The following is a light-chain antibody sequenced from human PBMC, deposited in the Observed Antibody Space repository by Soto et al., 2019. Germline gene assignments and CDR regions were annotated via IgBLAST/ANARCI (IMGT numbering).Light chain of an antibody. CDR2: EVN. CDR3: SSYAGNNNRYV. Sequence: QSALTQPPSASGSTGQSVTISCTGTSSDVGGYNFVSWYQQHPDKAPKLMIYEVNKRPSGVPNRFSGSKSGNTASLTVSGLQAEDEANYYCSSYAGNNNRYVFGTGTKLTVL. V-gene: IGLV2-8*01. J-gene: IGLJ1*01. CDR1: SSDVGGYNF.